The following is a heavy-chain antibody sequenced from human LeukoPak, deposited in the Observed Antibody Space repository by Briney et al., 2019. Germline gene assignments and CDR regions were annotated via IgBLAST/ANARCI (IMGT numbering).Heavy chain of an antibody. V-gene: IGHV3-21*01. CDR2: ISSSRSYV. Sequence: GGSLRLSCAASGFTFRSCSMNWVRQAPVKGLDGVSSISSSRSYVYYGDSVKGRFTISRDHAKNSLYLQMNSLRAEDTDLYFFFKQETAYDILTGYYRPGAFDIWGQGTMVTVSS. CDR1: GFTFRSCS. J-gene: IGHJ3*02. CDR3: FKQETAYDILTGYYRPGAFDI. D-gene: IGHD3-9*01.